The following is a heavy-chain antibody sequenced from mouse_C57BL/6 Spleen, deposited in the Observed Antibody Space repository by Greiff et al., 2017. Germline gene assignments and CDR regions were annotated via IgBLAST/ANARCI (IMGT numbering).Heavy chain of an antibody. D-gene: IGHD1-1*01. CDR1: GYTFTSYW. J-gene: IGHJ4*01. CDR2: IDPNSGGT. CDR3: ARWVITTVVAGNYYAMDY. V-gene: IGHV1-72*01. Sequence: QVQLQQPGAELVKPGASVKLSCKASGYTFTSYWMHWVKQRPGRGLEWIGRIDPNSGGTKYNEKFKSKATLTVDKPSSTAYMQLSSLTSEDSAVYYCARWVITTVVAGNYYAMDYWGQGTSVTVSS.